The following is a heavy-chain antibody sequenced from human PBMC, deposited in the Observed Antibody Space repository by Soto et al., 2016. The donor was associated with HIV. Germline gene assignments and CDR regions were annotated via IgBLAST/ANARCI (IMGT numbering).Heavy chain of an antibody. CDR2: VNHSGHT. CDR1: GESFKGFY. D-gene: IGHD4-4*01. J-gene: IGHJ4*02. CDR3: ARHGDSNNWDRSFDY. Sequence: QVHLQQWGTTILKPSETLSLTCAVYGESFKGFYWTWVRQAPGQGLEWIGEVNHSGHTNYSPSLKGRLTISIDTSKNQFSLKVTSVTAADTAVYYCARHGDSNNWDRSFDYWGQGNLVTVSS. V-gene: IGHV4-34*02.